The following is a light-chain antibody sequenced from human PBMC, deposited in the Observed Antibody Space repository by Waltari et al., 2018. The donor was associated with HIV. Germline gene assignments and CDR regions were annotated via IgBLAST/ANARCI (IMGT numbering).Light chain of an antibody. V-gene: IGKV2-28*01. CDR2: LGS. J-gene: IGKJ4*01. CDR1: QSLLHSNGYHY. CDR3: RQALQTPGGT. Sequence: IVMTQSPLSLPVPPGAPASISCRSSQSLLHSNGYHYLDWYLQKPGQSPQLLIQLGSNRSSGVPDRLRGRGAGTDFTLKNSRVEAEDVGVYYCRQALQTPGGTFGGGTKVEMK.